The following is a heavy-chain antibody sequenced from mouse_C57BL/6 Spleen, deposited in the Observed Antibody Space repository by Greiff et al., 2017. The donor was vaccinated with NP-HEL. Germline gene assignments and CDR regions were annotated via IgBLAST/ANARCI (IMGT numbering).Heavy chain of an antibody. Sequence: EVQLQQSGPVLVKPGASVKMSCKASGYTFTDYYMNWVKQSHGKSLEWIGVINPYNGGTSYNQKFKGKATLTVDKSSSTAYMERNSLTSEDSAVYYCARGGNYGYDRGYFDYWGQGTTLTVSS. CDR3: ARGGNYGYDRGYFDY. V-gene: IGHV1-19*01. CDR1: GYTFTDYY. J-gene: IGHJ2*01. CDR2: INPYNGGT. D-gene: IGHD2-2*01.